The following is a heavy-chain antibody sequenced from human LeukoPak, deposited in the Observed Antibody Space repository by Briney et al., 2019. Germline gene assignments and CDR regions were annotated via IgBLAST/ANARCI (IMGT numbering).Heavy chain of an antibody. CDR3: ASFAGTSCQQQCDY. D-gene: IGHD1-14*01. V-gene: IGHV1-8*01. CDR2: MNPNSGNT. J-gene: IGHJ4*02. CDR1: GYTFTSYD. Sequence: GASVKVSCKASGYTFTSYDINWVRQATGQGLEWMGWMNPNSGNTGYAQKFQGRVTMTRNTSISTAYMELSSLRSEDTAVYYCASFAGTSCQQQCDYWGQGTLVIVSS.